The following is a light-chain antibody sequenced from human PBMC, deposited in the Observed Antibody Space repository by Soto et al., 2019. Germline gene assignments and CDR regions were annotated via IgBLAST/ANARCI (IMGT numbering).Light chain of an antibody. CDR1: QSISSF. V-gene: IGKV1-39*01. CDR3: QQSYSTPPRYT. Sequence: DIQMTQSPSSLSASVGDRVTITCRANQSISSFLNWYQQKPGKAPKVLIYAASRLESGVPSRFSGSGSGTDFTLTISSLQPEDYATYYCQQSYSTPPRYTFGQGTKVDIK. J-gene: IGKJ2*01. CDR2: AAS.